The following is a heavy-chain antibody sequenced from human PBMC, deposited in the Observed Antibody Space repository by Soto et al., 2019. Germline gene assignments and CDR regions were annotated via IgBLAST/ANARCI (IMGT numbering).Heavy chain of an antibody. CDR1: GFTFSGSA. J-gene: IGHJ6*02. D-gene: IGHD5-12*01. V-gene: IGHV3-73*01. CDR3: TRNPLGDGYDYYYYGMDV. Sequence: PGGSLRLSCAASGFTFSGSAMHWVRQASGKGLEWVGRIRSKANSYATAYAASVKGRFTISRDDSKNTAYLQMNSLKTEDTAVYYCTRNPLGDGYDYYYYGMDVWGQGTTVTVSS. CDR2: IRSKANSYAT.